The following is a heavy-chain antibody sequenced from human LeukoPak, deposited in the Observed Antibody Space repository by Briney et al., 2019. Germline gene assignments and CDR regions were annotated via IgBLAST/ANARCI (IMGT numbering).Heavy chain of an antibody. J-gene: IGHJ4*02. Sequence: SGGSLRLSCAASGFTFSDYHMNWIRQAPGKGLEWVAYIGPGDGMIYFADSVKGRFTISRDNAENSLFLQMNSLTAEDTAVYYCATGRDITVAGPGGYFDYWGRGTLVTVSS. CDR2: IGPGDGMI. V-gene: IGHV3-11*01. D-gene: IGHD6-19*01. CDR1: GFTFSDYH. CDR3: ATGRDITVAGPGGYFDY.